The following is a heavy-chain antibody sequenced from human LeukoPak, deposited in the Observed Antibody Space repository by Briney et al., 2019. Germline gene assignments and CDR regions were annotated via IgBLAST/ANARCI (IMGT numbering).Heavy chain of an antibody. V-gene: IGHV4-4*09. CDR2: IYTSGNT. D-gene: IGHD6-19*01. CDR1: GGSISSYY. CDR3: ARGSGPYYFDY. J-gene: IGHJ4*02. Sequence: SETLSLTCTVSGGSISSYYWSWIRQPPGKELEWIGYIYTSGNTNYNPSLKSRVTISVDTSKSQFSLKLSSVTAADTAVYYCARGSGPYYFDYWGQGTLVTVSS.